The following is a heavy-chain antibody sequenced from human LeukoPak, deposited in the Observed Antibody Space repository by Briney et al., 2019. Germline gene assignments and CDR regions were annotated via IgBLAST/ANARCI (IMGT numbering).Heavy chain of an antibody. Sequence: ASVKVSCKASGYTFTSYDINWVRQAIGQGLEWMGWMNPNSGNTGYAQKFQGRVTMTRNTSISTAYMELSSLRSEDTAVYYCARGGQQLDAFDYWGQGTLVTVSS. J-gene: IGHJ4*02. CDR1: GYTFTSYD. CDR3: ARGGQQLDAFDY. D-gene: IGHD6-13*01. V-gene: IGHV1-8*01. CDR2: MNPNSGNT.